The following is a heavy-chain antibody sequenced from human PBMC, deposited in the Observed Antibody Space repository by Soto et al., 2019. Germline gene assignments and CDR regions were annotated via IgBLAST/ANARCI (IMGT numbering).Heavy chain of an antibody. V-gene: IGHV1-8*01. Sequence: QVQLVQSGAEVKKPGASVKVSCKASGYTFTSYDLNWVRQATGQGLEWMGWMNPNSGNTGYAQKFQGRASMTRHTSISTAYMELSSLRSEVTAVYYCARENTSYGMDVWGQGTTVTVSS. CDR2: MNPNSGNT. CDR3: ARENTSYGMDV. J-gene: IGHJ6*02. CDR1: GYTFTSYD. D-gene: IGHD2-2*02.